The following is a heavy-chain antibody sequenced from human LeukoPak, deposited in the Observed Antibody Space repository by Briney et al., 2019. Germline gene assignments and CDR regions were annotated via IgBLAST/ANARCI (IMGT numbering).Heavy chain of an antibody. CDR2: MNPNSGNT. V-gene: IGHV1-8*03. D-gene: IGHD2-2*01. CDR1: GYTFTSYD. Sequence: ASVKVSCKASGYTFTSYDINWVRQATGQGLEWMGWMNPNSGNTGYAQKFQGRVTITRNTSISTAYMELSSLRSEDTAVYYCAREGDCSSTSCYGAYFQHWGQGTLVTVSS. CDR3: AREGDCSSTSCYGAYFQH. J-gene: IGHJ1*01.